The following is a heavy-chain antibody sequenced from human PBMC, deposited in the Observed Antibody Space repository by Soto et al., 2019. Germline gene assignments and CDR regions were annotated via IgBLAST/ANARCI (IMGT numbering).Heavy chain of an antibody. CDR1: GFTFCSYA. CDR2: ISGSDDST. V-gene: IGHV3-23*01. D-gene: IGHD6-19*01. J-gene: IGHJ4*02. CDR3: ARRSSGWYFDF. Sequence: EVQLFESGGGLVQPGGSLRLSCAASGFTFCSYAMNWVRQAPGKGLEWVSVISGSDDSTYYADSVKGRFTISRDNSKNTLYLQMNSLRAEDTAVYYCARRSSGWYFDFWGQGTLVTVSS.